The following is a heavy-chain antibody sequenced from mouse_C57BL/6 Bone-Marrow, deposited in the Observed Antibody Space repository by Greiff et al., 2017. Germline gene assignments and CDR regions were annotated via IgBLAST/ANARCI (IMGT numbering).Heavy chain of an antibody. V-gene: IGHV1-81*01. CDR1: GYTFTSYG. D-gene: IGHD1-1*01. J-gene: IGHJ1*03. CDR2: IYPRSGNT. Sequence: VQLQQSGAELARPGASVKLSCKASGYTFTSYGISWVKQRTGQGLEWIGEIYPRSGNTYYNEKFKGKATLTADKSSSTAYMGLRSLTSEDSAVYFCARRGTTVVRYFDVWGTGTTVTVSS. CDR3: ARRGTTVVRYFDV.